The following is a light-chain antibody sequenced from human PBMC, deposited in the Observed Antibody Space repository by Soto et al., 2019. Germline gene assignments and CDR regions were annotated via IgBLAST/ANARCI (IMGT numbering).Light chain of an antibody. J-gene: IGKJ3*01. CDR2: TAS. Sequence: DIQMTQSPSSLSASVGDRVTITWRASQGITNYLAWFQQKPGKAPKSLIYTASSVQSGVPSKFSGSGSGTDFTLTISSLQPEHFATYSWRQYNVYPCFGPGTKVDIK. V-gene: IGKV1-16*02. CDR1: QGITNY. CDR3: RQYNVYPC.